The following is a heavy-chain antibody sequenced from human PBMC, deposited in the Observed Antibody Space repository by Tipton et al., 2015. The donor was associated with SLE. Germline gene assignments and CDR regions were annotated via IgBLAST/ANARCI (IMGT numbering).Heavy chain of an antibody. CDR3: ASRRRFRELSRGAFDI. D-gene: IGHD3-10*01. CDR2: INHSGST. J-gene: IGHJ3*02. V-gene: IGHV4-39*07. CDR1: GSSISSGGYY. Sequence: TLSLTCTVSGSSISSGGYYWSWTRQPPGKGLEWIGEINHSGSTNYNPSLKSRVTISVDTSKNQFSLKLSSVTAADTAVYYCASRRRFRELSRGAFDIWGQGTMVTVSS.